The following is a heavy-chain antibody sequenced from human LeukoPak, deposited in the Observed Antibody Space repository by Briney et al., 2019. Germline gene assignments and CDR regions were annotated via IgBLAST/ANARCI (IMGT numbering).Heavy chain of an antibody. V-gene: IGHV3-21*01. D-gene: IGHD2-15*01. CDR1: GFTFSSYS. CDR3: ARGALDAATPFDS. Sequence: AGGSLRLSCAASGFTFSSYSMNWVRQAPGKGLEWVSSISSSSSYIYYADSVKGRFTISRDNAKNSLYLQMNSLRAEDTAVYYCARGALDAATPFDSWGQGTLVTVSS. CDR2: ISSSSSYI. J-gene: IGHJ5*01.